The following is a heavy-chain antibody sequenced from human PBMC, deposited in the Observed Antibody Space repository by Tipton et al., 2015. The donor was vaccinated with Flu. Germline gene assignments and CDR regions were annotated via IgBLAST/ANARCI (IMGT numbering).Heavy chain of an antibody. CDR2: IYPGDSDT. CDR3: ARQRKQLVRFYYYYDMDV. D-gene: IGHD6-6*01. J-gene: IGHJ6*02. Sequence: VQLVQSGAEVKKPGESLKISCKGSGYSFTNYWIGWVRQMPGKGLEWMGIIYPGDSDTKYSPSFQGQVTISADRSISTAYLQWSSLQASDTAIYYCARQRKQLVRFYYYYDMDVWGQGTTVTVSS. V-gene: IGHV5-51*01. CDR1: GYSFTNYW.